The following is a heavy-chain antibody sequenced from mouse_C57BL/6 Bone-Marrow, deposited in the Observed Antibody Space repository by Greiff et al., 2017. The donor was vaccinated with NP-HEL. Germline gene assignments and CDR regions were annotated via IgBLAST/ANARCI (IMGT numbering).Heavy chain of an antibody. CDR2: IYIGNGYT. J-gene: IGHJ2*01. Sequence: EVHLVESGAELVRPGSSVKMSCKTSGYTFTSYGINWVKQRPGQGLEWIGYIYIGNGYTEYNEKFKGKATMTSDKSSSTAYMQLSSRTSEDSAIYFCAREESPSSYGDVDYWGQGTTLTVSS. CDR1: GYTFTSYG. D-gene: IGHD1-1*01. V-gene: IGHV1-58*01. CDR3: AREESPSSYGDVDY.